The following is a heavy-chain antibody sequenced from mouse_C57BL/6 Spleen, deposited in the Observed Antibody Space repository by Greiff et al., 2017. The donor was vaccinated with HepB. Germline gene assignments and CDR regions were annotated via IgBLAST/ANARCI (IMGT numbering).Heavy chain of an antibody. CDR1: GYTFTSYG. Sequence: VQLQQSGAELARPGASVKLSCKASGYTFTSYGISWVKQRTGQGLEWIGEIYPRSGNTYYNEKFKGKATLTADKSSSTAYMELRSLTSEDSAVYFCARDDYDEEAGGYMDYWGQGTSVTVSS. J-gene: IGHJ4*01. D-gene: IGHD2-4*01. V-gene: IGHV1-81*01. CDR2: IYPRSGNT. CDR3: ARDDYDEEAGGYMDY.